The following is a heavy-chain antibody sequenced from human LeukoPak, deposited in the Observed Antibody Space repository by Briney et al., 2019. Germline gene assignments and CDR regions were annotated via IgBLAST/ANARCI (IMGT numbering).Heavy chain of an antibody. CDR3: ASSPSYYDSSGYYGVAFDI. CDR2: IHSGGST. CDR1: GFTVSSQY. D-gene: IGHD3-22*01. J-gene: IGHJ3*02. V-gene: IGHV3-53*01. Sequence: GGSLRLSCAASGFTVSSQYTSWVRQAPGKGLGWDSAIHSGGSTYFADSVKGRFTISRDNSKNTLYLQMNSLRAEDTAVYYWASSPSYYDSSGYYGVAFDIWGQGTMVTVSS.